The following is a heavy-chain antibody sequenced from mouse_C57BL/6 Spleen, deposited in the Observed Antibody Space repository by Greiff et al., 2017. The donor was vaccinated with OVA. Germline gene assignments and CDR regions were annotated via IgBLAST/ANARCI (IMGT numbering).Heavy chain of an antibody. J-gene: IGHJ1*03. CDR1: GYTFTSYG. V-gene: IGHV1-81*01. D-gene: IGHD1-1*01. Sequence: QVQLQQSGAELARPGASVKLSCKASGYTFTSYGISWVKQRTGQGLEWIGEIYPRSGTTYYNEKFKGKATLTADKSSSTAYMELRSLTSEDAAVYFCARNSHYYGSSYCYFDVWGTGTTVTVSS. CDR3: ARNSHYYGSSYCYFDV. CDR2: IYPRSGTT.